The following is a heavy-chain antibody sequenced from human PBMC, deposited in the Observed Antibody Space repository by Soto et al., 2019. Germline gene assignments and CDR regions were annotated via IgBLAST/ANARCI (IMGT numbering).Heavy chain of an antibody. CDR1: GGSISSSNW. CDR2: IYHSGST. D-gene: IGHD6-13*01. J-gene: IGHJ4*02. V-gene: IGHV4-4*02. Sequence: SSETLSLTCAVSGGSISSSNWWSWVRQPPGKGLEWIGEIYHSGSTNYNPSLKSRVTISVDKSKNQFSLKLSSVTAADTAVYYCAGGYSSSWYAVGNWGQGTLVTVSS. CDR3: AGGYSSSWYAVGN.